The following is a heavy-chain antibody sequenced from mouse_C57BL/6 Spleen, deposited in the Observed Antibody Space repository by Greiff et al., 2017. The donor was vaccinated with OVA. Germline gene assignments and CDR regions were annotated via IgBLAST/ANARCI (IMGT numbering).Heavy chain of an antibody. CDR3: AREAITTKEDYFDY. CDR1: GYTFTSYG. CDR2: IYPRSGNT. D-gene: IGHD2-4*01. V-gene: IGHV1-81*01. J-gene: IGHJ2*01. Sequence: VQLQESGAELARPGASVKLSCKASGYTFTSYGISWVKQRTGQGLEWIGEIYPRSGNTYYNEKFKGKATLTADKSSSTAYMELRSLTSEDSAVYVCAREAITTKEDYFDYWGQGTTLTVSS.